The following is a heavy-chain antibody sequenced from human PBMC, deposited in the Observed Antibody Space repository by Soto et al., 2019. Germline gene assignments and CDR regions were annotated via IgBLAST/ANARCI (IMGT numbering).Heavy chain of an antibody. J-gene: IGHJ6*02. Sequence: QVQLQESGPGLVKPSETLSLTCTVSGGSISSYYWSWIRQPPGKGLEWIGYIYYTGSTNYNPSLKSRVTLSVDTSKNLFSLKVSSVTAADTAVYYCARHGYTLTPSCYYGMAVWAQGTTVTVYS. CDR2: IYYTGST. CDR3: ARHGYTLTPSCYYGMAV. CDR1: GGSISSYY. V-gene: IGHV4-59*01. D-gene: IGHD6-13*01.